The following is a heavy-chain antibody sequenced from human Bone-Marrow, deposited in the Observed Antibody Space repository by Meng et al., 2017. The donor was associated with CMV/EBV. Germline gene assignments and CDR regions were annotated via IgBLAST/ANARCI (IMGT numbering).Heavy chain of an antibody. J-gene: IGHJ4*02. Sequence: GESLKISCEASGFTLTSYAMHWVRQAPGKGPEWVSYISSSSSTIYYADSVKGRFTISRDNAKNSLYLQMNRLRAEDTAVYYCARLGWSSLDYWGQGTLVTVSS. CDR2: ISSSSSTI. D-gene: IGHD2-15*01. V-gene: IGHV3-48*04. CDR1: GFTLTSYA. CDR3: ARLGWSSLDY.